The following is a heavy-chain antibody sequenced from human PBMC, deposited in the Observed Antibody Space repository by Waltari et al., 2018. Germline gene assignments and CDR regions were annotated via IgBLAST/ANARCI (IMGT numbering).Heavy chain of an antibody. CDR2: INGGNANT. J-gene: IGHJ4*02. CDR3: ATNAATYYDFWSGYAD. Sequence: QVQLVQSGAEVKKPGASVKVSCKASGYSFTTYPMCRVRQAPGQRPEWMGCINGGNANTKYSQKFQGRVTITRDTSATTAYMEVSSLRFEDTAVYYCATNAATYYDFWSGYADWGQGTLVTVSS. D-gene: IGHD3-3*01. V-gene: IGHV1-3*01. CDR1: GYSFTTYP.